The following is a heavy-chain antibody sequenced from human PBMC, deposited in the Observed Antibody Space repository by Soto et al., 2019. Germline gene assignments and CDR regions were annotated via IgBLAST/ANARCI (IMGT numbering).Heavy chain of an antibody. J-gene: IGHJ4*02. D-gene: IGHD4-17*01. CDR3: ALRGYGDYGRDCEPIDY. CDR2: IYYSGST. CDR1: GGSLSSGGYY. Sequence: QVQLQESGPGLVKPSQTLSLTCTVSGGSLSSGGYYWSWIRQHPGKGLEWIGYIYYSGSTYYNPALKSRVTISVDTPKNPFALKLCSVTASDTAVYYCALRGYGDYGRDCEPIDYWGQGTLVIVSS. V-gene: IGHV4-31*03.